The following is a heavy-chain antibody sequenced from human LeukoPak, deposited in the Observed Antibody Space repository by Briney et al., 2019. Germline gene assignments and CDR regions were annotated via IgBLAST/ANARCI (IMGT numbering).Heavy chain of an antibody. J-gene: IGHJ4*02. Sequence: SETLSLTCAVSGGSISGDNWWSWVRQAPGKGLEWIGEINHSGSTNYNPSLESRVTMSVDTSKNQFSLELSSVTAADTAVYYCARVEITAGTIVSYWGQGTLVTVSS. D-gene: IGHD6-13*01. V-gene: IGHV4-4*02. CDR3: ARVEITAGTIVSY. CDR2: INHSGST. CDR1: GGSISGDNW.